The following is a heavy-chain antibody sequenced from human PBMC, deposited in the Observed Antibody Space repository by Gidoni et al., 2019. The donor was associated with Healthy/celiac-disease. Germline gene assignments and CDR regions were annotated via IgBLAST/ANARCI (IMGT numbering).Heavy chain of an antibody. J-gene: IGHJ6*02. V-gene: IGHV1-18*01. CDR2: ISAYNGNT. CDR3: ARVREETICGGVTPSGMDV. Sequence: QGLEWMGWISAYNGNTNYAQKRQGRVTMTTDTSTSTAYMELRSMRSDDTAVYYGARVREETICGGVTPSGMDVWGQGTTVTVSS. D-gene: IGHD3-3*01.